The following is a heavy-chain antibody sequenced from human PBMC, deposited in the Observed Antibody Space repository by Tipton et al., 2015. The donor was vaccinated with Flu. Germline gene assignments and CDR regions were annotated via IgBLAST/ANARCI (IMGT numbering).Heavy chain of an antibody. V-gene: IGHV3-33*08. D-gene: IGHD2-15*01. CDR2: IWYDGSNK. CDR3: ARDLMRSGAYCSGGSCCAGLEY. J-gene: IGHJ4*02. Sequence: SLRLSCAASGFTFSSYGMHWVRRAPGKGLEWVAVIWYDGSNKYYADSVKGRFTISRDNSKNTLYLQMNSLRAEDTAVYYCARDLMRSGAYCSGGSCCAGLEYWGQGTLVTVSS. CDR1: GFTFSSYG.